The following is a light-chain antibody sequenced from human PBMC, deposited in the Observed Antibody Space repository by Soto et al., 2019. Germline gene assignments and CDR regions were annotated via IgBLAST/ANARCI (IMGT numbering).Light chain of an antibody. CDR2: DAS. CDR1: QSCSSSY. Sequence: EIVLTQPPGTLSFSPGERATLSCRASQSCSSSYLAWYQQKPGQAPRLLSYDASIRATGIPDRLSGSGSGTDFTLTISRLQPENFAVYYCQQYGNSPITFGQGTRL. CDR3: QQYGNSPIT. V-gene: IGKV3-20*01. J-gene: IGKJ5*01.